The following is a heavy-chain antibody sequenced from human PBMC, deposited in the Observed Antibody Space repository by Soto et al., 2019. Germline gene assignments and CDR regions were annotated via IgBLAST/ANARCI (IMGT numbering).Heavy chain of an antibody. Sequence: QVQLVESGGGVVQPGTSLRLSCVASGFSFSVFGMHWVRQFPGKGLEWVAVISNDASKRYYIDSVEGRFTISRDDSKNTPCLQMDSLRVDDTAVYYCAKDKVPYFDYGSRQRWFDPWGQGTPVTVSS. CDR2: ISNDASKR. CDR3: AKDKVPYFDYGSRQRWFDP. D-gene: IGHD3-3*01. CDR1: GFSFSVFG. J-gene: IGHJ5*02. V-gene: IGHV3-30*18.